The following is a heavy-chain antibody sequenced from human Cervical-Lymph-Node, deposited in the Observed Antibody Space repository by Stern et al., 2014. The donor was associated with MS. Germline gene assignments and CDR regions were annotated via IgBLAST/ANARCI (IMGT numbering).Heavy chain of an antibody. J-gene: IGHJ3*02. D-gene: IGHD6-13*01. V-gene: IGHV2-5*02. CDR1: GFSLSTSGVG. CDR3: AQRLVGTAAGKHAFDI. CDR2: IYWDDDK. Sequence: QVTLKESGPTLVKPTQTLTLTCTFSGFSLSTSGVGVGWIRQPPGKALEWLALIYWDDDKRYSPSLKSRLTITKDTSKNQVVLTMTNMDPVDTATYYCAQRLVGTAAGKHAFDIWGQGTMVTVSS.